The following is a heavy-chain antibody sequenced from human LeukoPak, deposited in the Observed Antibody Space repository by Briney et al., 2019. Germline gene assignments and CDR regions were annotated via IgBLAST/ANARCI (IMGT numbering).Heavy chain of an antibody. D-gene: IGHD3-22*01. CDR3: ARGRASYYYDSSGYPFDY. V-gene: IGHV3-21*01. J-gene: IGHJ4*02. CDR1: GFNFSSYS. Sequence: GGSLRLSCAASGFNFSSYSMNWVRQAPGKGLEWVSSISSSRSYIYYADSVKGRFTISRDNAKNSLYLQMNSLRAEDTAVYYCARGRASYYYDSSGYPFDYWGQGTLVTVSS. CDR2: ISSSRSYI.